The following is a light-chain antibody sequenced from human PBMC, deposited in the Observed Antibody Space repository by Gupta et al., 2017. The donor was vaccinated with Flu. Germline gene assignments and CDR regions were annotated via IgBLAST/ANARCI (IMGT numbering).Light chain of an antibody. CDR2: EVT. V-gene: IGLV2-8*01. J-gene: IGLJ1*01. CDR3: SSYAGSNNYV. Sequence: QSALTQPPSVSGSPGQSVTISCTGTSSDVGGYNLVSWYQQHPGKAPTLMIYEVTKRPSGVPDRFSGSKSVNTASLTVSGLQAEDEADYYCSSYAGSNNYVFGTGTKVTVL. CDR1: SSDVGGYNL.